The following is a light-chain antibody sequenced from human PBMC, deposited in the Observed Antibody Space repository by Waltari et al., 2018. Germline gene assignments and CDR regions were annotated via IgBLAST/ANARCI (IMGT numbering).Light chain of an antibody. J-gene: IGKJ1*01. CDR2: SAS. CDR3: QQYNDWPRT. CDR1: RTVSSN. V-gene: IGKV3-15*01. Sequence: EIVMTQSPATLSVSPGERATVSCRASRTVSSNLAWYQQKPGQSPRLLIYSASTRATGIPARFSGSGSGTEFTLTISSLQSEDFALYYCQQYNDWPRTFGQGTKVEIK.